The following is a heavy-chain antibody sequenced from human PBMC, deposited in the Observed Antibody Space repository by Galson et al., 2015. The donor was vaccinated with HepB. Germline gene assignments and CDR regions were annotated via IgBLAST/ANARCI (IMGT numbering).Heavy chain of an antibody. V-gene: IGHV3-11*06. CDR1: GFTFSDYY. J-gene: IGHJ3*02. CDR3: TRGGNDYERAAFDI. CDR2: ISSSSSYT. D-gene: IGHD4-17*01. Sequence: SLRLSCAASGFTFSDYYMSWIRQAPGKGLEWVSYISSSSSYTNYADSVKGRFTISRDNAKNSLYLQMNSLRAEDTAVYYCTRGGNDYERAAFDIWGQGTMVTVSS.